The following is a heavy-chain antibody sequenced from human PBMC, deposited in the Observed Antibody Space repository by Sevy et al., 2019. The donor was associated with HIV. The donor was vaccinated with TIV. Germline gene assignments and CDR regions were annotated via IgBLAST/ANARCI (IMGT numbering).Heavy chain of an antibody. V-gene: IGHV3-7*01. J-gene: IGHJ4*02. CDR2: IRQDGSEK. Sequence: RGSLRLSCAASGFTFSNYWMSWVRQAPGKGLEWVANIRQDGSEKYFVDSVKGRFAISRENAKNSLYLQMKSLRAEDTAVYYCARPYRTDPFYYSGSSGYYYPTYFDYWGQGTLVTVSS. CDR3: ARPYRTDPFYYSGSSGYYYPTYFDY. D-gene: IGHD3-22*01. CDR1: GFTFSNYW.